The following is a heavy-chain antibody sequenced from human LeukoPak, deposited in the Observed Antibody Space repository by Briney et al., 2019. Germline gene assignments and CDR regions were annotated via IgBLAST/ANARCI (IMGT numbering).Heavy chain of an antibody. D-gene: IGHD6-19*01. Sequence: ASVKVSCKVSGYTLTELSMHWVRQAPGKGLEWMGGFDPEDGETIYAQKFQGRVTMTEDTSTDTAYMELSSLRSEDTAVYYCATGISWESAWLVPRNFDYWGQGTLVTVSS. J-gene: IGHJ4*02. CDR3: ATGISWESAWLVPRNFDY. CDR2: FDPEDGET. CDR1: GYTLTELS. V-gene: IGHV1-24*01.